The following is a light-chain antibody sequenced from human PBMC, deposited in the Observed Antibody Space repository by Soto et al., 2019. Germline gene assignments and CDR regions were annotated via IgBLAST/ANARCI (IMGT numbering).Light chain of an antibody. CDR3: PKYNSAPYT. V-gene: IGKV1-27*01. J-gene: IGKJ2*01. CDR1: QAIANY. CDR2: AAS. Sequence: DIQMTQSPSSLSASVGDRVTITCRASQAIANYLAWYQQKPGKVPRLLINAASTLQSGVPSRFSGSGSGTDFTLTISSLQPEDVATYYCPKYNSAPYTFGQGTKLEIK.